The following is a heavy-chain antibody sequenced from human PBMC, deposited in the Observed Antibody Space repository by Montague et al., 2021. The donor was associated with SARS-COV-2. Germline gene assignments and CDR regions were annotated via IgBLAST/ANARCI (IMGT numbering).Heavy chain of an antibody. CDR3: ASLRGGADILTAFQGVASFYGMDV. CDR2: IYYTGSS. Sequence: SETLSLTCTVSGGSVSSGSFYWSWIRQPPGKGLELIGYIYYTGSSNHNPSLKSRVTISVDTSKNQFSLKLSSVTAADTAVYYCASLRGGADILTAFQGVASFYGMDVWGQGTTVTVSS. D-gene: IGHD3-9*01. CDR1: GGSVSSGSFY. J-gene: IGHJ6*02. V-gene: IGHV4-61*01.